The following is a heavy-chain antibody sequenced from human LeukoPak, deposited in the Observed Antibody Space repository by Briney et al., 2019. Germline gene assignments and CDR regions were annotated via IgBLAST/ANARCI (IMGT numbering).Heavy chain of an antibody. J-gene: IGHJ5*02. CDR1: GVSISNSRSF. D-gene: IGHD3-10*01. V-gene: IGHV4-39*07. CDR2: IFSGGNT. CDR3: AREGLAMVRGVIPKEAWGWFDP. Sequence: NSSETLSLTCTVSGVSISNSRSFWGWIRQPPGKGLEWIVSIFSGGNTYYNPSLSSRVSISLDTSKNQFSLKLSSVTAADTAVYYCAREGLAMVRGVIPKEAWGWFDPWGQGTLVTVSS.